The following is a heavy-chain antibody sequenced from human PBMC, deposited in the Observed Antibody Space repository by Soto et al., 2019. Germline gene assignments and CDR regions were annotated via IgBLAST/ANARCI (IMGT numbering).Heavy chain of an antibody. J-gene: IGHJ4*02. Sequence: PGGSLRLSCAASEFPSSNYWMHWVRQAPGKGRVWVSRINSDGTITNYADSVKGRFTISRDNAKNTLYLQMNSLRAEDPAVYYCPTAQDPFDYWGQGTLVTVSS. V-gene: IGHV3-74*01. CDR2: INSDGTIT. CDR3: PTAQDPFDY. CDR1: EFPSSNYW.